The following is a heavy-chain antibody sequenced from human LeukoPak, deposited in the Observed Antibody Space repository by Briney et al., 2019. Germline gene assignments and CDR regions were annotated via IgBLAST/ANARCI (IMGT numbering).Heavy chain of an antibody. CDR3: ARGRQYSSSWYKWFDP. CDR2: IYYSGST. Sequence: PSETLSLTCTVSGGSISTNSYYWGWIRQPPGKGLEWIGSIYYSGSTYYNPSLKSRVTISVDTSKNQFSLKLSSVTAADTAVYYCARGRQYSSSWYKWFDPWGQGTLVTVSS. CDR1: GGSISTNSYY. J-gene: IGHJ5*02. V-gene: IGHV4-39*07. D-gene: IGHD6-13*01.